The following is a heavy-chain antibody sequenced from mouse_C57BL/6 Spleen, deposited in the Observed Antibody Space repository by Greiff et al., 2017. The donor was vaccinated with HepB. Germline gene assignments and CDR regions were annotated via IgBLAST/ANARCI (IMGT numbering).Heavy chain of an antibody. V-gene: IGHV14-4*01. CDR3: ARSNSYYYGSSDWYFDV. CDR2: IDPENGDT. Sequence: EVQLQQSGAELVRPGASVKLSCTASGFNIKDDYMHWVKQRPEQGLEWIGWIDPENGDTEYASKFQGKATITADTSSNTAYLQLSSLTSEDTAVYYCARSNSYYYGSSDWYFDVWGTGTTVTVSS. CDR1: GFNIKDDY. D-gene: IGHD1-1*01. J-gene: IGHJ1*03.